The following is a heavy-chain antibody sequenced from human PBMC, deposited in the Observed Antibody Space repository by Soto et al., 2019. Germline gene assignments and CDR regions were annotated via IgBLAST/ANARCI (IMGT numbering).Heavy chain of an antibody. CDR3: AKDRGYCTNGVCYADGYYGMDV. CDR2: ISYDGSNK. V-gene: IGHV3-30*18. CDR1: GFTFSSYG. J-gene: IGHJ6*02. D-gene: IGHD2-8*01. Sequence: GGSLRLSCAASGFTFSSYGMHWVRQAPGKGLEWVAVISYDGSNKYYADSVKGRFTISRDNSKNTLYLQMNSLRAEDTAVYYCAKDRGYCTNGVCYADGYYGMDVWGQGTTVTAP.